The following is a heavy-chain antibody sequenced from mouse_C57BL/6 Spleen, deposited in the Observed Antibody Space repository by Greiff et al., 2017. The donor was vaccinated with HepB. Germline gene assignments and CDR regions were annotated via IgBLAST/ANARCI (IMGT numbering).Heavy chain of an antibody. J-gene: IGHJ2*01. V-gene: IGHV14-2*01. Sequence: VQLKQSGAELVKPGASVKLSCTASGFTFKSYYMHWVKQRTEQGLEWIGMIDPDDGETKYDPKFQGKATMTADTSSITAYLQLSSLTSEDTAGYICAIVYFDYWGQGTTLTVSS. CDR1: GFTFKSYY. CDR2: IDPDDGET. CDR3: AIVYFDY.